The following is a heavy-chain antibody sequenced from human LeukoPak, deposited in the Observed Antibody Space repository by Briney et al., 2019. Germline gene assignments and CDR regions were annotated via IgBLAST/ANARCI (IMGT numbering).Heavy chain of an antibody. J-gene: IGHJ4*02. CDR2: VNRDGSHT. Sequence: PGGSLRLSCAASGFIFNSYWMRWVRQAPGKGLVWVSGVNRDGSHTNYADAVKGRFTISRDNAKNTLYLQMNSLRAEDTAVYYCARDLKSAFDYWGQGTLATVSS. CDR1: GFIFNSYW. CDR3: ARDLKSAFDY. V-gene: IGHV3-74*01.